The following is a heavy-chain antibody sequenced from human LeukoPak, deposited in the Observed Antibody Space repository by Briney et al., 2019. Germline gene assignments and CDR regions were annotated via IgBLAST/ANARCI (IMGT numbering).Heavy chain of an antibody. CDR1: GGTFSSYA. D-gene: IGHD2-2*01. V-gene: IGHV1-69*13. CDR2: IIPIFGTA. Sequence: ASVKVSCKASGGTFSSYAISWVRQAPGQGLEWMGGIIPIFGTANYAQKFQGRVTITADESTSTAYMELSSLRSEDTAVYYCVSPMGDIVVVPAAPYYYYYGMDVWGQGTTVTVSS. J-gene: IGHJ6*02. CDR3: VSPMGDIVVVPAAPYYYYYGMDV.